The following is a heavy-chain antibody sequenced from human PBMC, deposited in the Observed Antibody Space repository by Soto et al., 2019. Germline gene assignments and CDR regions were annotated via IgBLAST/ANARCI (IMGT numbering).Heavy chain of an antibody. CDR3: AKDISRGPTKNYDFWSGPDY. J-gene: IGHJ4*02. V-gene: IGHV3-43D*04. D-gene: IGHD3-3*01. CDR1: GLTFDEYA. Sequence: DGSLSLSCAASGLTFDEYAMHWVRQTPGKGLEWVSLISWDGSNRYYADSVQGRFTISRDNSKYSLYLEMNSLRPEDTALYYCAKDISRGPTKNYDFWSGPDYWGQGTLVTVSS. CDR2: ISWDGSNR.